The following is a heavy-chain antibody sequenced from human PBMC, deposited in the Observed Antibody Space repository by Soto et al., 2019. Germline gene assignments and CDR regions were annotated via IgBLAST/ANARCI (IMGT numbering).Heavy chain of an antibody. CDR1: GYMFTGYY. J-gene: IGHJ4*02. D-gene: IGHD5-12*01. CDR2: INPDSGGT. V-gene: IGHV1-2*02. Sequence: ASVKVSCKASGYMFTGYYMHWVRQAPGQGLEWMGWINPDSGGTNYQQKFQGRVTMTRDTSISTAYLELSSLRSDDTAVYYCTRKVATSNFDSWGQGTLFTVSS. CDR3: TRKVATSNFDS.